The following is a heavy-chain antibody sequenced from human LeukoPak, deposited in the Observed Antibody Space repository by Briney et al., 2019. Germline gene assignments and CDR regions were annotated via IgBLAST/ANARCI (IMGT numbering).Heavy chain of an antibody. CDR1: GGTFSSYS. Sequence: GGSLRLSGAASGGTFSSYSMNWVRQAPGKGLEWVAYISSSGTYIYYTDSVKGRFTISRDNAENSLYLQMNSLRAADTAVYYCARAYYYGSSGYLDYWGQGALVPVSS. J-gene: IGHJ4*02. CDR2: ISSSGTYI. CDR3: ARAYYYGSSGYLDY. D-gene: IGHD3-22*01. V-gene: IGHV3-21*01.